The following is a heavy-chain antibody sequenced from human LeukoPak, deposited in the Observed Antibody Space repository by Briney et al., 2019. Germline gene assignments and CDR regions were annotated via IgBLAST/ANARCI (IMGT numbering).Heavy chain of an antibody. CDR2: INPSGGST. D-gene: IGHD6-19*01. V-gene: IGHV1-46*01. Sequence: ASVKVSCEASGYTFTGYYIHWVRQAPGQGLEWMGIINPSGGSTSYAQKFQGRVTMTRDTSTSTVYMELSSLRSEDTAVYYCARERLKIAVAGTGYFDYWGQGTLVTVSS. CDR3: ARERLKIAVAGTGYFDY. CDR1: GYTFTGYY. J-gene: IGHJ4*02.